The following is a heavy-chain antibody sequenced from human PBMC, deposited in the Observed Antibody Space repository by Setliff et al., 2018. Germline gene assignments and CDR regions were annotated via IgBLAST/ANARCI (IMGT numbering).Heavy chain of an antibody. D-gene: IGHD3-10*01. Sequence: SVKVSCKASGGTFSSYVISWVREAPGQGLEWMGGIIPMFGTNYAQKFQGRVTITADESTSTAYMELSSLGSEDTTVYYCAGGQPLVRKYYYYMDVWGKGTTVTVSS. J-gene: IGHJ6*03. CDR3: AGGQPLVRKYYYYMDV. CDR2: IIPMFGT. CDR1: GGTFSSYV. V-gene: IGHV1-69*13.